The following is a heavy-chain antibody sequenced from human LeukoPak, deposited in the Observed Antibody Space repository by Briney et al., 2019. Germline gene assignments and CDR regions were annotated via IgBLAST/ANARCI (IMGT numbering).Heavy chain of an antibody. CDR3: AKAAAAGTVAFDI. CDR1: GFTFSSYG. V-gene: IGHV3-30*18. J-gene: IGHJ3*02. Sequence: PGGSLRLSCAASGFTFSSYGMHWVRQALGKGLEWVAVISYDGSNKYYADSVKGRFTISRDNSKNTLYLQMNSLRAEDTAVYYCAKAAAAGTVAFDIWGQGTMVTVSS. CDR2: ISYDGSNK. D-gene: IGHD6-13*01.